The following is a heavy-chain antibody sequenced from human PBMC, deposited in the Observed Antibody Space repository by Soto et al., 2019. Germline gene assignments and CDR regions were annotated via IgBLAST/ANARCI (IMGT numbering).Heavy chain of an antibody. V-gene: IGHV4-4*07. J-gene: IGHJ4*02. CDR1: GGSISSYY. D-gene: IGHD3-22*01. CDR3: ASQYDSSGYFPFDY. Sequence: NPSETLSLTCTVSGGSISSYYWSWIRQPAGKGLEWIGRIYTSGSTNYNPSLKSRVTMSVDTSKNQFSLKLSSVTAADTAVYYCASQYDSSGYFPFDYWGQGTLVTVSS. CDR2: IYTSGST.